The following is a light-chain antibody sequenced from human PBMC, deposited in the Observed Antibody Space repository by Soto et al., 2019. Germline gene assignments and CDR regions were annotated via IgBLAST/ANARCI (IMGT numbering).Light chain of an antibody. J-gene: IGKJ1*01. CDR3: LQDYNYPRT. Sequence: AIQMTQSPSSLSSSVGYRVTITCRASQGIRNDLGWYQQKPGKAPKLLIYAASSLQSGVPSRFSGSGSGTDFTLTISSLQPEDFATYYCLQDYNYPRTFGQGTKVDIK. V-gene: IGKV1-6*01. CDR1: QGIRND. CDR2: AAS.